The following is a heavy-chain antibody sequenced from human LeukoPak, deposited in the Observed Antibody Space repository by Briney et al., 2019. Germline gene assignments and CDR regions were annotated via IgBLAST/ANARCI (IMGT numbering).Heavy chain of an antibody. CDR3: AKGKNDAFYSRGVDTAMANYFDY. Sequence: TGGSLRLSCAASGFTFSIYSMNWVRQAPGKGLEWVSAISGSGGSTYYADSVKGRFTISRDNSKNTLYLQMNSLRAEDTAVYYCAKGKNDAFYSRGVDTAMANYFDYWGQGTLVTVSS. J-gene: IGHJ4*02. D-gene: IGHD5-18*01. CDR1: GFTFSIYS. CDR2: ISGSGGST. V-gene: IGHV3-23*01.